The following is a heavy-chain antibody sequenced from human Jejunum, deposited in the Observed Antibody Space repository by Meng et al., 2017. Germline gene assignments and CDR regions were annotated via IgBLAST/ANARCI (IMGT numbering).Heavy chain of an antibody. D-gene: IGHD6-19*01. CDR2: IWFDGSKT. Sequence: LWGAVEGVVPRGPALGFPCEACGFPFGSYGMHWVRQAPGKGLEWVAVIWFDGSKTYYADSVKGRFTVSRDNSKNTLYLQMNSLRADDTAVYYCARYRSGSSDYWGPGTLVTVSS. CDR1: GFPFGSYG. V-gene: IGHV3-33*01. J-gene: IGHJ4*02. CDR3: ARYRSGSSDY.